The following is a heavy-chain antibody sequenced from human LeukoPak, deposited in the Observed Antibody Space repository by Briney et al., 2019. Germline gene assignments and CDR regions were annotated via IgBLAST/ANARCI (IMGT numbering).Heavy chain of an antibody. V-gene: IGHV4-61*02. D-gene: IGHD6-13*01. CDR2: IYTSGST. J-gene: IGHJ3*02. CDR3: ARASSYSVSWSAFDI. CDR1: GGSISSGSFY. Sequence: SETLSLTCTVSGGSISSGSFYWSWVRQPAEKGLEWIGRIYTSGSTNYNPSLKSRVTISLDTSKNQFSLKLASVTAADTAIYYCARASSYSVSWSAFDIWGQGTMVTVSS.